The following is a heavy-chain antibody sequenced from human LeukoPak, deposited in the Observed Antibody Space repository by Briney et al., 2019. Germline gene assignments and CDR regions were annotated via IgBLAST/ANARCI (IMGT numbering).Heavy chain of an antibody. CDR1: GGSISSYY. J-gene: IGHJ4*02. D-gene: IGHD6-6*01. Sequence: SETLSLTCTVSGGSISSYYWRWIRQPPGKGLEWIGYIYYSGSTNYNPSLKSRVTISVDTSKNQFSLKLSSVTAADTAVYYCAREARPLYYFDYWGQGTLVTVSS. V-gene: IGHV4-59*08. CDR2: IYYSGST. CDR3: AREARPLYYFDY.